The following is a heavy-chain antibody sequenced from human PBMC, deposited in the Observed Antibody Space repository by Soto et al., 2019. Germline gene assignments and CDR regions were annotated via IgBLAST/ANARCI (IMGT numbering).Heavy chain of an antibody. CDR2: IIPILGIA. J-gene: IGHJ5*02. Sequence: SVKVSCKASGGTFSSYTISWVRQAPGQGLEWMGRIIPILGIANYAQKFQGRVTITADKSTSTAYMELSSLRSEDTAVYYCARGGIRYFDWLLGSWFDPWGQGTLVTVSS. V-gene: IGHV1-69*02. D-gene: IGHD3-9*01. CDR3: ARGGIRYFDWLLGSWFDP. CDR1: GGTFSSYT.